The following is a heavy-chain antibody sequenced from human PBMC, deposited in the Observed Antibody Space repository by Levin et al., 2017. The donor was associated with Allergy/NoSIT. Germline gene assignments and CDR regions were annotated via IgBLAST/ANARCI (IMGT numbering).Heavy chain of an antibody. V-gene: IGHV4-34*01. Sequence: SQTLSLTCAVYGGSFSGYYWSWIRQPPGKGLEWIGEINHSGSTNYNPSLKSRVTISVDTSKNQFSLKLSSVTAADTAVYYCARDSLLGFDYWGQGTLVTVSS. J-gene: IGHJ4*02. CDR3: ARDSLLGFDY. CDR1: GGSFSGYY. CDR2: INHSGST.